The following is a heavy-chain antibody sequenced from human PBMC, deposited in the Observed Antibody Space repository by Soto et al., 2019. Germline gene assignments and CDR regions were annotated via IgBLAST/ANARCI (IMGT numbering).Heavy chain of an antibody. J-gene: IGHJ3*02. CDR2: ISSSGSTI. V-gene: IGHV3-11*01. Sequence: QVQLVESGGGLVKPGGSLRLSCAASGFTFSDYYMSWIRQAPGKGLEWVSYISSSGSTIYYADSVKGRFTISRDNAKNSLYLQMNSLRAEDTAVYYCAREVYDFWSGYYPGIANDAFDIWGQGTMVTVSS. CDR1: GFTFSDYY. CDR3: AREVYDFWSGYYPGIANDAFDI. D-gene: IGHD3-3*01.